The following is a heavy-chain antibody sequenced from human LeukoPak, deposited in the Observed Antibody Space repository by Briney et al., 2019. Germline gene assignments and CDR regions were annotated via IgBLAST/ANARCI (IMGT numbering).Heavy chain of an antibody. V-gene: IGHV3-23*01. CDR1: GCTFSDFG. CDR2: ISDGGSIT. Sequence: GGSLRLSCAASGCTFSDFGMSWVRQAPGKGLEWVSTISDGGSITYYADSVKGRFTISRDNSKHTLYLQMNSLRAEHTAVYYCAREESSGVVYRFHYWGKGTLVTVS. J-gene: IGHJ4*02. CDR3: AREESSGVVYRFHY. D-gene: IGHD3-3*01.